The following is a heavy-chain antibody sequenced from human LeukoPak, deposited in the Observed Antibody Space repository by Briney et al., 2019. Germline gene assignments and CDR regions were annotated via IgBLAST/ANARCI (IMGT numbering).Heavy chain of an antibody. Sequence: GGSLRLSCAASGSTFSSNYMSWVRQAPGKGLEWVSVIYSGGSTYYADSVKGRFTISRDNSKNTLYLQMNSLRAEDAAVYYCARDPLGSGYYMDVWGKGTTVTVSS. V-gene: IGHV3-66*02. CDR2: IYSGGST. J-gene: IGHJ6*03. D-gene: IGHD3-3*01. CDR1: GSTFSSNY. CDR3: ARDPLGSGYYMDV.